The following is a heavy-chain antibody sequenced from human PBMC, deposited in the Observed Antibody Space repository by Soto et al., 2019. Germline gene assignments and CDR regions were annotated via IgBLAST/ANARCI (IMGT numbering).Heavy chain of an antibody. CDR2: ISYDGSNK. D-gene: IGHD4-17*01. CDR3: AGGVTTDAFDI. Sequence: GSLRLSCAASGFTFSSYAMHWVRQAPGKGLEWVAVISYDGSNKYYADSVKGRFTISRDNSKNTLYLQMNSLRAEDTAVYYCAGGVTTDAFDIWGQGTMVTVSS. CDR1: GFTFSSYA. J-gene: IGHJ3*02. V-gene: IGHV3-30-3*01.